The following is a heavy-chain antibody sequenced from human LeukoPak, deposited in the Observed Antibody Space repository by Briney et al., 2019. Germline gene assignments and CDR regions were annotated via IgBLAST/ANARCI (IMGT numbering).Heavy chain of an antibody. J-gene: IGHJ6*03. V-gene: IGHV3-20*04. CDR2: INWNGGST. Sequence: GGSLRLSCAASGFTFDDYGMSWVRQAPGKGLEWVSGINWNGGSTGYADSVKGRFTISRDNAKNSLYLQMNSLGAEDTALYYCARVRYSYGYNYCYYMDVWGKGTTVTVSS. CDR1: GFTFDDYG. CDR3: ARVRYSYGYNYCYYMDV. D-gene: IGHD5-18*01.